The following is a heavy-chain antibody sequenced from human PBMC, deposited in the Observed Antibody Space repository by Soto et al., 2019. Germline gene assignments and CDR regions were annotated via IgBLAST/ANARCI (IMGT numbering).Heavy chain of an antibody. D-gene: IGHD3-22*01. CDR2: IIPIFGTA. V-gene: IGHV1-69*06. J-gene: IGHJ4*02. CDR1: GGTFSSYA. CDR3: ARVPDYYDSSGSEFDY. Sequence: ASVKVSCKASGGTFSSYAISWVRQAPGQGLEWMGGIIPIFGTANYAQKFQGRVTITADKSTSTAYMELSSLRSEDTAVYYCARVPDYYDSSGSEFDYWGQGTLVTVSS.